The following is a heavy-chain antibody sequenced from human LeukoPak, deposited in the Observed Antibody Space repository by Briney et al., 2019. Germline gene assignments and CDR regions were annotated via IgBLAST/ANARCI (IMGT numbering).Heavy chain of an antibody. CDR3: AREPTAYCGGDCLYYFDY. CDR2: IIPIFGTA. D-gene: IGHD2-21*02. J-gene: IGHJ4*02. Sequence: SVKVSCKASGGTFSSYAISWVRQAPGQGLEWMGRIIPIFGTANYAQKFQGRVTITTDESTSTAYMELSSLRSEDTAVYYCAREPTAYCGGDCLYYFDYWGQGTLVTVSS. V-gene: IGHV1-69*05. CDR1: GGTFSSYA.